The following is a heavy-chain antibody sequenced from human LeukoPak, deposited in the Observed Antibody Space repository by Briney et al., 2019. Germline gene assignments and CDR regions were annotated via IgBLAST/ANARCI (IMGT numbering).Heavy chain of an antibody. CDR2: IWYDGSNK. Sequence: GGSLRLSCAASGFTFSSYGMHWVRQAPGKGLEWVAVIWYDGSNKYYADSVKGRFTISRDNSKNTLYLQMNSLRAEDTAVYYCARDGTYGYYYYGMDVWGQGTTVTVSS. CDR3: ARDGTYGYYYYGMDV. CDR1: GFTFSSYG. D-gene: IGHD4-17*01. V-gene: IGHV3-33*01. J-gene: IGHJ6*02.